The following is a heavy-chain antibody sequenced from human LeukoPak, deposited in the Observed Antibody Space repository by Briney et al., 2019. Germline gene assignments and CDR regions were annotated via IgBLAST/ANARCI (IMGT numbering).Heavy chain of an antibody. Sequence: GGSLRLSCAASGFDFGAYEMNWVCQAPGKGPEWVAYFAGSDTTKYYADSVRGCFTISRDNAKNSLYLQMNSLRAEDTALYYCTTLGYHLDSWGQGTLVTVSS. CDR1: GFDFGAYE. CDR2: FAGSDTTK. V-gene: IGHV3-48*03. J-gene: IGHJ4*02. CDR3: TTLGYHLDS. D-gene: IGHD3-22*01.